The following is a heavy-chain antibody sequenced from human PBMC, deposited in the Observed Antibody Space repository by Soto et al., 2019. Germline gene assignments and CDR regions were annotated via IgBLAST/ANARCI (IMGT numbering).Heavy chain of an antibody. CDR1: SGTISSSNW. CDR3: AGLGMVAAHREFDP. V-gene: IGHV4-4*02. CDR2: INQSGSP. J-gene: IGHJ5*02. D-gene: IGHD2-15*01. Sequence: QVQLQESGPGLVKTSRTLSLTCAVSSGTISSSNWWTWVRQPPGKGLEWIGEINQSGSPNYNPSLRSRVTISVDKSKSQFFLKLSSVTAADTAIYYCAGLGMVAAHREFDPWGQGTLVTVSS.